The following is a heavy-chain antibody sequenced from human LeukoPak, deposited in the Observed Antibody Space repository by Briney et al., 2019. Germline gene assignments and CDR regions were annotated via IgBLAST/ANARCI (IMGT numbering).Heavy chain of an antibody. V-gene: IGHV4-39*07. J-gene: IGHJ5*02. CDR2: IYYSGST. Sequence: SETLSLTCTVSGGSISSSSYYWGWIRQPPGKGLEWIGSIYYSGSTYYNPSLKSRVTISVDTSKNQFSLKLSSVTAADTAVYYCATRYHTIFGVVTPFDPWGQGTLVTVSS. CDR3: ATRYHTIFGVVTPFDP. CDR1: GGSISSSSYY. D-gene: IGHD3-3*01.